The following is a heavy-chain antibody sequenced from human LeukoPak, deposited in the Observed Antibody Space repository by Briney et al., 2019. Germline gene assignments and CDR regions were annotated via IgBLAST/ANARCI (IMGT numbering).Heavy chain of an antibody. V-gene: IGHV1-18*01. Sequence: ASVEVSCKASGYTFTSYGISWVRQAPGQGLEWMGWISAYNGNTDYAQKFQGRVTMTTDTSTSTAYTELRSLRSDDTAVYYCARGTLVAVRSVGATSLGYWGQGTLVTVSS. CDR3: ARGTLVAVRSVGATSLGY. CDR2: ISAYNGNT. J-gene: IGHJ4*02. CDR1: GYTFTSYG. D-gene: IGHD1-26*01.